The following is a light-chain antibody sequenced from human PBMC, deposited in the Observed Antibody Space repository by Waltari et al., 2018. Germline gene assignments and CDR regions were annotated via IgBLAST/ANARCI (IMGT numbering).Light chain of an antibody. Sequence: QSALTQPASVSGSPGQSITISCTGTSSDVGSYNLVPWYQRHPGKAPKLMIHDDTRRPSGVSNRFSASKSGNTASLTISGLQAEDEADYYCSSYAGSRNLVFGGGTKLTVL. J-gene: IGLJ3*02. CDR1: SSDVGSYNL. V-gene: IGLV2-23*01. CDR2: DDT. CDR3: SSYAGSRNLV.